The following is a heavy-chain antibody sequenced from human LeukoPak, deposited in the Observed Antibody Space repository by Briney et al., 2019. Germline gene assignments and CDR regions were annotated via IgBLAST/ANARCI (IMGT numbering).Heavy chain of an antibody. D-gene: IGHD1-1*01. J-gene: IGHJ6*03. V-gene: IGHV1-18*01. CDR3: ARDSDDSDYYYYFDV. Sequence: WASVKVSCKASGYTFTSYGISWVRQAPGQGLEWMGWISAYNGNTNYVQKLQGRVTMTTDTSTSTAYMELRSLRSDDTAVYYCARDSDDSDYYYYFDVWGKGTTVTVSS. CDR2: ISAYNGNT. CDR1: GYTFTSYG.